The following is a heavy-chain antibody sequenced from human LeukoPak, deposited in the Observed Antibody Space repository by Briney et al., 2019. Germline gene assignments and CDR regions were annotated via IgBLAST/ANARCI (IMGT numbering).Heavy chain of an antibody. CDR2: MNPNSGNT. CDR1: GYTFTNYD. D-gene: IGHD3-22*01. CDR3: ARAGSGYFPFNYYYYGMDV. J-gene: IGHJ6*02. Sequence: APVKVSCKASGYTFTNYDINWVRQATGQGLEWMGWMNPNSGNTGYAQKFQGRVTMTRNTSISTAYMELSSLRSEDTAVYYCARAGSGYFPFNYYYYGMDVWGQGTTVTVSS. V-gene: IGHV1-8*01.